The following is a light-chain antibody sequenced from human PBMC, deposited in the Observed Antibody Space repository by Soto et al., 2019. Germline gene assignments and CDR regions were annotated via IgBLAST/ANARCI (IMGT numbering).Light chain of an antibody. J-gene: IGKJ5*01. CDR3: QQRSNWHPVT. CDR2: EAS. Sequence: EIVLTQSPATLSLSPGERATLSCRASQGVSSYLAWYQQKPGQAPRLLIYEASNRATGIPARFSGSGPGTDFTLPISSLEPEDFAVYYCQQRSNWHPVTFGQGTRLEIK. CDR1: QGVSSY. V-gene: IGKV3D-11*01.